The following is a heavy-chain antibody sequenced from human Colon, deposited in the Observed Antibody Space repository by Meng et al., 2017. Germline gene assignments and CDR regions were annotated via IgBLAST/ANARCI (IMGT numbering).Heavy chain of an antibody. CDR3: ASSDYYRSDY. CDR1: VCRNISGEW. D-gene: IGHD3-22*01. CDR2: TSHSGST. J-gene: IGHJ4*02. Sequence: ARPWPTLSPSCVCAVCRNISGEWWSWVRQPQGKGRDWIGETSHSGSTNYSPSIKIRVSVALDKTKNQLYLKLNSVAAADTAVYYCASSDYYRSDYWGQGTLVTVSS. V-gene: IGHV4-4*02.